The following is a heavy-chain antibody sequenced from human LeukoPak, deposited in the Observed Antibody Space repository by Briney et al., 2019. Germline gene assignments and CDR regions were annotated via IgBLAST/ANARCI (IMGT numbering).Heavy chain of an antibody. Sequence: GGSLRLSCAASGFTFSSYWMHWVRQAPGKGLVWVSRINTDGSSTSYADSVKGRFTISRDNAKNTLYLQMNSLRAEDTAVYYCARARTYYYGSGSYWDRQFDYWGQGTLVTVSS. J-gene: IGHJ4*02. CDR2: INTDGSST. V-gene: IGHV3-74*01. D-gene: IGHD3-10*01. CDR3: ARARTYYYGSGSYWDRQFDY. CDR1: GFTFSSYW.